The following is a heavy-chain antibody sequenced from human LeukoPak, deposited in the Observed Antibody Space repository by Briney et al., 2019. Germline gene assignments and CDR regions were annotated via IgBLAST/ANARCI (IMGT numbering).Heavy chain of an antibody. CDR3: ARGPPSFYGSGSYYLNY. V-gene: IGHV3-74*01. CDR1: GFTLSSYW. Sequence: GGSLRLSCAASGFTLSSYWMHWVRQAPGKGLVWVSRINSDGSSTSYADSVKGRFTISRDNAKNTLYLQMNSLRAEDTAVYYCARGPPSFYGSGSYYLNYWGQGTLVTVSS. D-gene: IGHD3-10*01. CDR2: INSDGSST. J-gene: IGHJ4*02.